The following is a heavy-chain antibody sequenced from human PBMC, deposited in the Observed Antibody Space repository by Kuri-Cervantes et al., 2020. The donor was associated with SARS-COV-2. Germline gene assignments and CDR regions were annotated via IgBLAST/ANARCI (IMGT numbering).Heavy chain of an antibody. CDR3: ARDSEVVVAPSAFDI. CDR1: GFTFSSYS. D-gene: IGHD2-15*01. V-gene: IGHV3-21*01. J-gene: IGHJ3*02. Sequence: GGSLRLSCAASGFTFSSYSMNWVRQAPGKGLEWVSSISSSSSYIYYADSVKGRFTISRDNAKNSLYLQMNSLRAEDTAVYYCARDSEVVVAPSAFDIWGQGTMVTGSS. CDR2: ISSSSSYI.